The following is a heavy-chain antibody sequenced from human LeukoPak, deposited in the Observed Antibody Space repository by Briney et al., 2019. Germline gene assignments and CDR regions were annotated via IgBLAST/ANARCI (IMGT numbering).Heavy chain of an antibody. V-gene: IGHV4-59*03. CDR3: TKNAGRGRPSDL. CDR1: GASISASY. J-gene: IGHJ5*02. CDR2: IYYTGTS. D-gene: IGHD3-10*01. Sequence: PSETLSLTCTVSGASISASYWSWIRQSPGKGLEWIGYIYYTGTSKYNPSLTSRVTISLDTTKNEVSLRLTSVTAADTAVYYCTKNAGRGRPSDLWGQGTLVTVSS.